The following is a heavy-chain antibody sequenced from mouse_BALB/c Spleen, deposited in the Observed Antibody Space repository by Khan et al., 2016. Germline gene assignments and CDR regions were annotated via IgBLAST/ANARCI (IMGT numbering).Heavy chain of an antibody. CDR3: ARSHYGDKDAMDY. Sequence: EVQLLESGPGLVKPSQSLSLTCTVTGYSITSDYAWYWIRQFPGNRLEWMGYISYSGSTSYNPSLKSRFSITRDTSTNPFFLQLNSVTSEDTATYYCARSHYGDKDAMDYWGQGTSVTVSS. J-gene: IGHJ4*01. CDR1: GYSITSDYA. D-gene: IGHD2-13*01. CDR2: ISYSGST. V-gene: IGHV3-2*02.